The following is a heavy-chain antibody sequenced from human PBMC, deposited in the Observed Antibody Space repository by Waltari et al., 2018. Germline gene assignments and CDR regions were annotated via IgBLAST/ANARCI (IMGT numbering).Heavy chain of an antibody. CDR2: IYYNGSS. D-gene: IGHD6-13*01. Sequence: QVQLQESGPGLVKAAATLSLTCTVSAGSMTNYNWTWIRQPPGRGLEWIGYIYYNGSSRYNPSLKSRVTISVDKSKNQFSLNLTSATAADTAVYYCARLRIAAAGMFDYFYYFMDVWGHGTTVTASS. CDR1: AGSMTNYN. J-gene: IGHJ6*02. CDR3: ARLRIAAAGMFDYFYYFMDV. V-gene: IGHV4-59*12.